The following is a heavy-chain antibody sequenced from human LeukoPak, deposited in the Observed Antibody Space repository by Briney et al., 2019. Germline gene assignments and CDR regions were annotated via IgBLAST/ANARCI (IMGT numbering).Heavy chain of an antibody. CDR3: ARDVRRSGYCSGGSCYSRLGY. CDR2: ISAYNGNT. CDR1: GYTFTSYG. Sequence: ASVKVSCKASGYTFTSYGISWVRQAPGQGLEWMGWISAYNGNTNYAQKLQGRATMTTDTSTSTAYMELRSLRSDDTAVYYCARDVRRSGYCSGGSCYSRLGYWGQGTLVTVSS. V-gene: IGHV1-18*01. D-gene: IGHD2-15*01. J-gene: IGHJ4*02.